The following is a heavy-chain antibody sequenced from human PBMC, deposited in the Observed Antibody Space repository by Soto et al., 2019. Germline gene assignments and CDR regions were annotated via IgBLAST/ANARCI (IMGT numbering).Heavy chain of an antibody. Sequence: EVQLVESGGGLVQPGESLKLSCAASGFTFSDFSIHWVRQASGKGLEWVGRIRSKANSFATAYAASVKGRFTISRDDSKNTAFLQMDSLKTEETAVYYCVSSIVSATGNYWGQGTLVTVSS. CDR1: GFTFSDFS. V-gene: IGHV3-73*02. CDR3: VSSIVSATGNY. D-gene: IGHD1-26*01. CDR2: IRSKANSFAT. J-gene: IGHJ4*02.